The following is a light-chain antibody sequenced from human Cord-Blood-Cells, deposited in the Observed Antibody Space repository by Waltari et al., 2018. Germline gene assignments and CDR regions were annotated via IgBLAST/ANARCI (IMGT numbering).Light chain of an antibody. Sequence: QSALTQPASVSGSPGQSITLSCTGTSSDVGSYNLVSWYQQHPGKAPKPMIYEGSKRPSGVSNRFSGSKSGNTASLTISGLQAEDEADYYCCSYAGSSTLVFGGGTKLTVL. CDR1: SSDVGSYNL. CDR2: EGS. J-gene: IGLJ3*02. CDR3: CSYAGSSTLV. V-gene: IGLV2-23*01.